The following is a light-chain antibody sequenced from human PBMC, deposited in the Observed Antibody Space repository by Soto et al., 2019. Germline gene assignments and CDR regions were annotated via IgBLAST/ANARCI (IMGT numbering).Light chain of an antibody. V-gene: IGLV2-14*01. CDR3: SSWTSSTTQV. CDR2: EVN. CDR1: SSDVGGYNF. J-gene: IGLJ2*01. Sequence: QSAQTQPASVSGSPGQSITISCTGTSSDVGGYNFVSWYQQHPGKAPKLMIFEVNNRPSGVSNRFSGSKSGNTASLTISGLQAEDEADYYCSSWTSSTTQVLGGGTKLTVL.